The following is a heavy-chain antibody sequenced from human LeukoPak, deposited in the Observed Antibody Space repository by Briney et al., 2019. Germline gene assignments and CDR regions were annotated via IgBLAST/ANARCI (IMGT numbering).Heavy chain of an antibody. V-gene: IGHV3-33*03. CDR2: IWYDGSNK. J-gene: IGHJ4*02. D-gene: IGHD2-8*01. CDR3: AKSMFVGYCTNGVCAGDY. Sequence: GGSLRLSCAASGFTFSSYGMHRVRQAPGKGLEWVAIIWYDGSNKYYADSVKGRFTISRDNSKNTLYLQMNSLRDEDTAVYHCAKSMFVGYCTNGVCAGDYWGQGTLVTVSS. CDR1: GFTFSSYG.